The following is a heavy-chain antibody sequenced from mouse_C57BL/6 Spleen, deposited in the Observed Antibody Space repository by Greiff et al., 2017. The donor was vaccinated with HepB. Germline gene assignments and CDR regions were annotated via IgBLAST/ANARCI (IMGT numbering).Heavy chain of an antibody. Sequence: QVQLQQSGAELVMPGASVKLSCKASGYTFTSYWMHWVKQRPGQGLEWIGEIDPSDSYTNYNQKFKGKSTLTVDKSSSTAYMQLSSLTSEDSAVYYCARMGHSSRFAYWGQGTLVTVSA. D-gene: IGHD3-1*01. CDR1: GYTFTSYW. J-gene: IGHJ3*01. CDR3: ARMGHSSRFAY. CDR2: IDPSDSYT. V-gene: IGHV1-69*01.